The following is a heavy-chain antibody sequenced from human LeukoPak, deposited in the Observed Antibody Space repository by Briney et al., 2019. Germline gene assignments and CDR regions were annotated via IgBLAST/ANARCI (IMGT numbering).Heavy chain of an antibody. D-gene: IGHD1-26*01. J-gene: IGHJ3*02. CDR1: GXTFSGSA. CDR2: SRSKTNSYAT. CDR3: TSPTRSGSYEPNAFDI. Sequence: PGGSLRLSCEASGXTFSGSAMHWVRQASGKGLEWVGRSRSKTNSYATAYAASVKGRFTISRDDSKNTAYLQMSSLKTEDTAVYYCTSPTRSGSYEPNAFDIWGQGTMVTVSS. V-gene: IGHV3-73*01.